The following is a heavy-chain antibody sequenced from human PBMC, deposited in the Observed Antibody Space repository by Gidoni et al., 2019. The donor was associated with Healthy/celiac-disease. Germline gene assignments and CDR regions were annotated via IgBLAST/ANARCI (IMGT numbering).Heavy chain of an antibody. CDR1: GYSFTSSW. J-gene: IGHJ6*02. V-gene: IGHV5-10-1*03. CDR2: IDPSDSYT. CDR3: ARQRWVVAATKEAGGMDV. Sequence: EVQLVQSGAEVKTPVESLRISCQGSGYSFTSSWISWVRQMPGKGLEWMGRIDPSDSYTNYSPSFQGHVTISADKSISTAYLQWSSLKASDTAMYYCARQRWVVAATKEAGGMDVWGQGTTVTVSS. D-gene: IGHD2-15*01.